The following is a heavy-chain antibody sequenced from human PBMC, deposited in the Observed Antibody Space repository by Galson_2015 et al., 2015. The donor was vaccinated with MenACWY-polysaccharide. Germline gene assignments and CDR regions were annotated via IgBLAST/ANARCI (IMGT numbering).Heavy chain of an antibody. CDR3: TRDRPIDY. V-gene: IGHV3-49*03. CDR2: IRCKASGETT. Sequence: SLRLSCAASGFTFGDYAMAWFHQAPGKGLEWVGFIRCKASGETTGYAASVKGRFTISRDDSKSTAYLQMNSLQTEDTGIYYCTRDRPIDYWGQGTLVTVSS. J-gene: IGHJ4*02. CDR1: GFTFGDYA.